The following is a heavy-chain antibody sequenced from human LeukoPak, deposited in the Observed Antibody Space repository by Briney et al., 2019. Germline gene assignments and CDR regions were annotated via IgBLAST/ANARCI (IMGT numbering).Heavy chain of an antibody. D-gene: IGHD3-10*01. Sequence: SGALSLTCAVSLYSIISGYYWGWIRQPPGKGLEWIGSFYHSGSTYYNRSLRSGVTISVDTSKNQFSLKLSSVTAAHTAVYYCARDGSGYGMDVWGKGTTVTVSS. CDR1: LYSIISGYY. CDR3: ARDGSGYGMDV. V-gene: IGHV4-38-2*02. CDR2: FYHSGST. J-gene: IGHJ6*04.